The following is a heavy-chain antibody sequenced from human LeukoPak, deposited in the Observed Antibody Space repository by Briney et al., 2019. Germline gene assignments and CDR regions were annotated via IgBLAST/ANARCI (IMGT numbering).Heavy chain of an antibody. Sequence: SVKGRFTISRDNAKNSLYLQMNSLRAEDTAVYYCARYDFWSGSDYWGQGTLVTVYS. D-gene: IGHD3-3*01. V-gene: IGHV3-48*01. CDR3: ARYDFWSGSDY. J-gene: IGHJ4*02.